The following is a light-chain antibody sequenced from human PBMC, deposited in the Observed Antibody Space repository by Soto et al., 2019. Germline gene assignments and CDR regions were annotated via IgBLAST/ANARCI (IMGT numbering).Light chain of an antibody. Sequence: QSALTQPPSVSGSPGQSVAISCTGTSSDVGGSNGVSWYQQHPGKAPKLMIYEVSKRPSGVPDRFSGSKSGNTASLTVSGLQAEDEADYYCSSYAGNNIWGVFGGGTQLTVL. CDR2: EVS. V-gene: IGLV2-8*01. CDR1: SSDVGGSNG. CDR3: SSYAGNNIWGV. J-gene: IGLJ2*01.